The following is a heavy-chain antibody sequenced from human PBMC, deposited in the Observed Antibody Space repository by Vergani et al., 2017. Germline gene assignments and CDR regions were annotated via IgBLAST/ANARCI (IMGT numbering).Heavy chain of an antibody. Sequence: EVQLLESGGGLVQPGGSLRLSCAASGFTFSSYAMSWVRQAPGKGLEWVSAISGSGGSTYYADSVKGRFTISRDNSKNTLYLQMNSLRAEDTAIYYCAKTVDCSGGSCYHFDYWGQGTLVTVSS. CDR2: ISGSGGST. CDR1: GFTFSSYA. V-gene: IGHV3-23*01. J-gene: IGHJ4*02. CDR3: AKTVDCSGGSCYHFDY. D-gene: IGHD2-15*01.